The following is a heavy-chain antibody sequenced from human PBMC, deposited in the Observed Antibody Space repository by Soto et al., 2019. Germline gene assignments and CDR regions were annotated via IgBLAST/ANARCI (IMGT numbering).Heavy chain of an antibody. D-gene: IGHD3-9*01. CDR2: IYYSGST. CDR3: ARLDDILTGYP. J-gene: IGHJ5*02. Sequence: SETLSLTCTVSGGSISSYYWSWIRQPPGKGLEWIGYIYYSGSTNYNPSLKSRVTISVDRSKNQFSLKLSSVTAADTAIYYCARLDDILTGYPWGQGTLVTVSS. CDR1: GGSISSYY. V-gene: IGHV4-59*12.